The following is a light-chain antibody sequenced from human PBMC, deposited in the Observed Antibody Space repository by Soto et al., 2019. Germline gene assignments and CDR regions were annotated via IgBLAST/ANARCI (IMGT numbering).Light chain of an antibody. CDR3: QQRYNWPRT. CDR2: DTS. J-gene: IGKJ1*01. V-gene: IGKV3-11*01. Sequence: EIVLTQSPATLSLSPGERATLSCRASQSVSSYLAWYQQRPGQAPRLLIYDTSNRATGIPARFSGSGSGTDFTLTISSLDPEDFAVYYCQQRYNWPRTFGQGTKVEFK. CDR1: QSVSSY.